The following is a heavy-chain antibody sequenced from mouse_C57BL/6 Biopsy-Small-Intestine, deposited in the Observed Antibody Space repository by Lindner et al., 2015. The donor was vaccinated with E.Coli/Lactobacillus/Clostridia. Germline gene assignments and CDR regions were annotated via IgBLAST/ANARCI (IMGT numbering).Heavy chain of an antibody. D-gene: IGHD1-1*01. V-gene: IGHV5-17*01. CDR2: ISSGSSTI. J-gene: IGHJ1*03. Sequence: VQLQESGGGLVKPGGSLKLSCAASGFTFSDYGMHWVRQAPEKGLEWVAYISSGSSTIHYADTVKGRFTISRDNAKNTLFLQMTSLRSEDTAMYYCARRATVVARYFDXWGTGTTVTVSS. CDR1: GFTFSDYG. CDR3: ARRATVVARYFDX.